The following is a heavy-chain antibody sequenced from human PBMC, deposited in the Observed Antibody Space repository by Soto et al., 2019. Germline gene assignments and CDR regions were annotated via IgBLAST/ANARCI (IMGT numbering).Heavy chain of an antibody. V-gene: IGHV3-9*01. CDR3: AKDPTDSSGWNFDY. CDR1: GFTFDDYA. CDR2: ISWNSGSI. D-gene: IGHD6-19*01. J-gene: IGHJ4*02. Sequence: EVQLVESGGGLVQPGRSLRLSCAASGFTFDDYAMHWVRQAPGKGLEWVSGISWNSGSIGYADSVKGRFTISRDNAKNSLYLQMNSLRAEDTALYYCAKDPTDSSGWNFDYWGQGTLVTVSS.